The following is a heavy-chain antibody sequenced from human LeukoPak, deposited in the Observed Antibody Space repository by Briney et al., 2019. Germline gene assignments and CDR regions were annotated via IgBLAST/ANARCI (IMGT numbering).Heavy chain of an antibody. CDR1: GFTFSSYA. CDR2: ISYDGSNK. J-gene: IGHJ4*02. CDR3: AKGGAQV. V-gene: IGHV3-30*04. Sequence: GRSLRLSCAASGFTFSSYAMHWVRQAPGKGLEWVAVISYDGSNKYYADSVKGRFTISRDSSKNTLYLQMNSLRAEDTAVYYCAKGGAQVGGQGTLVTVSS. D-gene: IGHD1-26*01.